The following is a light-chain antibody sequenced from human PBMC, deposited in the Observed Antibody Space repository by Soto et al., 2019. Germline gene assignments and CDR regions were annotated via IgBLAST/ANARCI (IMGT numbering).Light chain of an antibody. CDR2: GNS. CDR1: SSNIGAGYD. J-gene: IGLJ1*01. V-gene: IGLV1-40*01. Sequence: QPVLTQPPSVSGAPGQRVTISCTGSSSNIGAGYDVHWYQQLPGTAPKLLIYGNSNRPSGVPDRFSGSKSGTSASLATTGLQAEDEADYYCQSYDSSLSGYVFGTGTKLTV. CDR3: QSYDSSLSGYV.